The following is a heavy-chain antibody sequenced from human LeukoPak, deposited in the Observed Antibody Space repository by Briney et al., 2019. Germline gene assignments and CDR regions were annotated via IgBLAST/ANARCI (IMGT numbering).Heavy chain of an antibody. CDR2: IYYSGST. CDR3: ARGVSKRSYYLDD. CDR1: GGSISISSDY. Sequence: SETLSLTCTVSGGSISISSDYWGWIRQPPGKGLEWIGSIYYSGSTNYNPSLKSRVTMSVDTSKNQFSLKLSSATAADTAVYYCARGVSKRSYYLDDWGQGTLVTVSS. J-gene: IGHJ4*02. V-gene: IGHV4-39*01. D-gene: IGHD1-26*01.